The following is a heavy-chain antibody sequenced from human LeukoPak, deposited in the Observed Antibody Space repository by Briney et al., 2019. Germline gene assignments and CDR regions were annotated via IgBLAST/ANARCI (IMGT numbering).Heavy chain of an antibody. CDR2: ISGSGGST. CDR1: GFTFSSYA. J-gene: IGHJ4*02. CDR3: ARGPFKVSSGWSHFDY. D-gene: IGHD6-19*01. V-gene: IGHV3-23*01. Sequence: PGGSLRLSCAASGFTFSSYAMSWVRQAPGKGLEWVSAISGSGGSTYYADSVKGRFTISRDNSKNTLYLQMNSLRAEDTAVYYCARGPFKVSSGWSHFDYWGQGTLVTVSS.